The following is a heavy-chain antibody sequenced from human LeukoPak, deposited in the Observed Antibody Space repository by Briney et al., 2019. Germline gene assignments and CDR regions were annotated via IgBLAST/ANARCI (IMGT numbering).Heavy chain of an antibody. J-gene: IGHJ5*02. V-gene: IGHV1-69*05. CDR2: IIPIFGTA. D-gene: IGHD6-13*01. CDR3: ARENRFSSTDWFDP. CDR1: GGTFSSYA. Sequence: SVKVSCKASGGTFSSYAISWVRQAPGQGLEWMGGIIPIFGTANYAQNFQGRVTITTDESTSTAYMDKSSLRSEDTAVSYCARENRFSSTDWFDPWGQGPLVTVSS.